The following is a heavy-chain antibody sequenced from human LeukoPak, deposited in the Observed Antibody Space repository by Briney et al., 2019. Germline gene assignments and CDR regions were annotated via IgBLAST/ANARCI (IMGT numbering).Heavy chain of an antibody. CDR1: GGSISSGSYY. CDR2: IYTRGST. J-gene: IGHJ5*02. Sequence: SETLSLTCTVSGGSISSGSYYWSWIRQPAGKGLEWLGRIYTRGSTNYNPSLKSRVTISVDSSKNQFSLKLSSVTAADTAVYYCARDSSAAPGWYGTGWFDPWGQGTLVTVSS. D-gene: IGHD6-19*01. CDR3: ARDSSAAPGWYGTGWFDP. V-gene: IGHV4-61*02.